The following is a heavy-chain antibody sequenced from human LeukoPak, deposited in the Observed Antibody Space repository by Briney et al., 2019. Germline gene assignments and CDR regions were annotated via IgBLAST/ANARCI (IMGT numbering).Heavy chain of an antibody. CDR1: GFTFSSYS. CDR3: AKAHKSSGWTTDY. Sequence: GGSLRLSCAASGFTFSSYSMNWVRQAPGKGLEWVSAISGGSSGTYYADSVKDRFTISRDNSKNTLYLQMNGLRAEDTAVYYCAKAHKSSGWTTDYWGQGTLVTVSS. D-gene: IGHD6-19*01. J-gene: IGHJ4*02. V-gene: IGHV3-23*01. CDR2: ISGGSSGT.